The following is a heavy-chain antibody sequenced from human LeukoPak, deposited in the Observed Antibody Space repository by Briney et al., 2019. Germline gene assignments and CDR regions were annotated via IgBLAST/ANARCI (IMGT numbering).Heavy chain of an antibody. Sequence: PGGSLRLSCAASGFTFSDAWMSWVRQAPGKGLEWVGRIKSKTDGGTTDYAAPVKGRFTISRDDSKNTLYLQMNSLRTEDTAVYYCTTRGGSFSVFGYWGQGTLVTVSS. V-gene: IGHV3-15*01. CDR1: GFTFSDAW. CDR3: TTRGGSFSVFGY. CDR2: IKSKTDGGTT. J-gene: IGHJ4*02. D-gene: IGHD1-26*01.